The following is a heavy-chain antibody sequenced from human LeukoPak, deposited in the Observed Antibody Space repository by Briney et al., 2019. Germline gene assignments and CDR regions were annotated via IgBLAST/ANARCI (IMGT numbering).Heavy chain of an antibody. CDR3: AREGGGMTTDPGLKYYYYYYGMDV. CDR2: INHSGST. V-gene: IGHV4-34*01. Sequence: SETLSLTCAVYGGSFSGYYWSWIRQPPGKGLEWIGEINHSGSTNYNPSLKSRVTISVDTSKNQFSLKLSSVTAADTAVYYCAREGGGMTTDPGLKYYYYYYGMDVWGQGTTVTVSS. J-gene: IGHJ6*02. CDR1: GGSFSGYY. D-gene: IGHD4-11*01.